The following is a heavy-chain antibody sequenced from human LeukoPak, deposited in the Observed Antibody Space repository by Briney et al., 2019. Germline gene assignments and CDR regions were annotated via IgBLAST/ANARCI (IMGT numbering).Heavy chain of an antibody. D-gene: IGHD1-26*01. Sequence: GASVKVSCKASGYTFTGYYMHWVRQAPGQGLEWMGRINPNSGGTNYAQKFQGRVTMTRDTSISTAYMELSRLRSDDTAVYYCASITQAYSGMPFDYWGQGTLVAVSS. CDR3: ASITQAYSGMPFDY. V-gene: IGHV1-2*06. J-gene: IGHJ4*02. CDR1: GYTFTGYY. CDR2: INPNSGGT.